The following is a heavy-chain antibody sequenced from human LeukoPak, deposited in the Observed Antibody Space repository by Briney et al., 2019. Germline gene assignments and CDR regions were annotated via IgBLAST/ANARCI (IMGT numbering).Heavy chain of an antibody. CDR3: AREDERYSSSWSAFDI. D-gene: IGHD6-13*01. V-gene: IGHV3-21*01. CDR1: GFTFSSYS. J-gene: IGHJ3*02. Sequence: PGESLRLSCAASGFTFSSYSMNWVRQAPGKGLEWVSSISSSSSYIYYADSVKGRFTISRDNAKNSLYLQMNSLRAEDTAVYYCAREDERYSSSWSAFDIWGQGTMVTVSS. CDR2: ISSSSSYI.